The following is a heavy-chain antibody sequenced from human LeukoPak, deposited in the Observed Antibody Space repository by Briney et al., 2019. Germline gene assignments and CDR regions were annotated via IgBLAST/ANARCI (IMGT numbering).Heavy chain of an antibody. CDR2: INPNSGGT. V-gene: IGHV1-2*02. CDR3: ARGGIAAAGIRSLDFDY. CDR1: GYTFTSYG. D-gene: IGHD6-13*01. Sequence: ASVKVSCKASGYTFTSYGISWVRQAPGQGLEWMGWINPNSGGTNYAQKFQGRVTMTRDTSISTACMELSRLRSDDTAVYYCARGGIAAAGIRSLDFDYWGQGTLVTVSS. J-gene: IGHJ4*02.